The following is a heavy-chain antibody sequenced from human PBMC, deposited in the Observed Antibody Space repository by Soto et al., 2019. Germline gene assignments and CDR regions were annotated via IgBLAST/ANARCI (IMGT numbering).Heavy chain of an antibody. CDR2: IIPIFGTA. Sequence: QVQLVQSGAEVKQPASSVKVSCKASGGTFSSYAISWVRQAPGPGREWMGGIIPIFGTANYAQKFQGRVTITADKSTSTAYMELSSLRSEDTAVYYCARDKFTGIYYYYGMDVWGQGTTGTVSS. V-gene: IGHV1-69*06. CDR1: GGTFSSYA. CDR3: ARDKFTGIYYYYGMDV. J-gene: IGHJ6*02. D-gene: IGHD6-13*01.